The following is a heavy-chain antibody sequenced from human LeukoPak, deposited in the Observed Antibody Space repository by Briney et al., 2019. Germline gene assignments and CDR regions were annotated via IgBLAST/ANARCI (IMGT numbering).Heavy chain of an antibody. V-gene: IGHV1-24*01. CDR1: GYTLTELS. D-gene: IGHD3-22*01. CDR2: FDPEDGET. CDR3: ATATFGGYSYYYYMDV. J-gene: IGHJ6*03. Sequence: GASVKVSCKVSGYTLTELSMHWVRQAPGKGLEWMGGFDPEDGETIYAQKFQGRVTMTEDTSTDTAYMELSSLRSEDTAVYYCATATFGGYSYYYYMDVWGKGTTVTVSS.